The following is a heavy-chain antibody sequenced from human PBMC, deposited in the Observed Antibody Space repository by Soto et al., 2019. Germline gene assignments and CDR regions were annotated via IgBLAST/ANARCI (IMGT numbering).Heavy chain of an antibody. Sequence: LKISCQCSGYTFSNFWIAWVRQLPGKGLEYMGIIYPGDSETRYSPSFHGKVTISADRSIGTAYLQWSSLEASDSAFYFCARSPRSSPYFDYWGQGALVTVSS. V-gene: IGHV5-51*01. J-gene: IGHJ4*02. D-gene: IGHD6-13*01. CDR3: ARSPRSSPYFDY. CDR2: IYPGDSET. CDR1: GYTFSNFW.